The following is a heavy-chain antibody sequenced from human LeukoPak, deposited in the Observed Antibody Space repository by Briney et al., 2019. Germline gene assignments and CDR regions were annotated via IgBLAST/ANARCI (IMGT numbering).Heavy chain of an antibody. CDR1: GFTFSSYG. CDR2: IWYDGSNK. CDR3: ARDGEGFGEMLSDP. Sequence: PGRSLRLSCAASGFTFSSYGMHWVRQAPGKGLEWVAVIWYDGSNKYYADSVKGRFTISRDNSKNTLYLQMNSLRAEDTAVYYCARDGEGFGEMLSDPWGQGTLVTVSS. D-gene: IGHD3-10*01. J-gene: IGHJ5*02. V-gene: IGHV3-33*01.